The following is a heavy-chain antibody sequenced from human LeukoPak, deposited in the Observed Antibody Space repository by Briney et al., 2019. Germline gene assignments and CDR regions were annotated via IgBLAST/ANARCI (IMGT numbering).Heavy chain of an antibody. CDR1: GYSLTSYW. J-gene: IGHJ4*02. V-gene: IGHV5-51*01. CDR3: ASRPFETTVVPWDFY. D-gene: IGHD4-23*01. Sequence: GESLKISCRGSGYSLTSYWIGWVRQMPGKGLEWMGIIYPGDSDTRYSPSFQGQVTISADKSISTAYLQWSSLKASDTAMYYCASRPFETTVVPWDFYWGQGTQVTVSS. CDR2: IYPGDSDT.